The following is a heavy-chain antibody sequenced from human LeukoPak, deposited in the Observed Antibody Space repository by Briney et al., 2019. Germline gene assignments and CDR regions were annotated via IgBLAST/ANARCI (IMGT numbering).Heavy chain of an antibody. D-gene: IGHD6-19*01. V-gene: IGHV4-34*01. CDR1: GESFSGYF. CDR3: ARARGAVAIDY. J-gene: IGHJ4*02. CDR2: INDSGNT. Sequence: SETLSLTCAVYGESFSGYFWSWIRQPPGKGLEWIGEINDSGNTNCNPSLKSRVTLSVDTSKNQFSLKLNSVTAADTAVYYCARARGAVAIDYWGQGTLVTVSS.